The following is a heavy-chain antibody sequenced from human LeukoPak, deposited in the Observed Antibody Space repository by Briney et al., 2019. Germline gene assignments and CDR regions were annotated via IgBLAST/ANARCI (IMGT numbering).Heavy chain of an antibody. CDR1: GYSFTNYW. D-gene: IGHD3-16*01. J-gene: IGHJ6*02. Sequence: GESLKISCKGSGYSFTNYWISWVRQMPGKGLEWMGKIEPSDSYINYSPSFQGHVTLPAHKSIRSAYLQWSSLKASGTAMYYCARQRFDYGYGMDVWGQGTTVTVSS. V-gene: IGHV5-10-1*01. CDR3: ARQRFDYGYGMDV. CDR2: IEPSDSYI.